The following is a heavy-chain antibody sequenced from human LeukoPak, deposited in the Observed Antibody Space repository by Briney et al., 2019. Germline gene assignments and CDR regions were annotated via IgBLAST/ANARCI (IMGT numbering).Heavy chain of an antibody. CDR3: AREYIGSGSYSWTVDY. CDR1: GFTFSSYG. D-gene: IGHD1-26*01. V-gene: IGHV3-23*01. Sequence: GGSLRLSCAASGFTFSSYGMSWVRQAPGKGLEWVSAISGSGGSTYYADSVKGRFTISRDNSKNTLYLQMNSLRAEDTAVYYCAREYIGSGSYSWTVDYWGQGTLVTVSS. CDR2: ISGSGGST. J-gene: IGHJ4*02.